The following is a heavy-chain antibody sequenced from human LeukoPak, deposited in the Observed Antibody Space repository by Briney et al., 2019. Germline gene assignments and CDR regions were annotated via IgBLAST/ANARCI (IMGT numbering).Heavy chain of an antibody. CDR2: IYYSGST. V-gene: IGHV4-39*07. CDR3: AGNAWYYYGSGSYYTVNWFDP. Sequence: SETLSLTCIVSGGSISSSSYFWGWIRQPPGKGREWIGNIYYSGSTNYNPSLKSRVTISVGTSKNQFSLKLSSVTAADTAVYYCAGNAWYYYGSGSYYTVNWFDPWGQGTLVTVSS. CDR1: GGSISSSSYF. J-gene: IGHJ5*02. D-gene: IGHD3-10*01.